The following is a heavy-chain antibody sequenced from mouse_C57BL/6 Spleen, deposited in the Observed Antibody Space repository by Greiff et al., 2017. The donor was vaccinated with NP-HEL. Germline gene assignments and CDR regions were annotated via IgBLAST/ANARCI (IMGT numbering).Heavy chain of an antibody. CDR3: ARRDGYYAMDY. CDR2: IYPRSGNT. Sequence: QVQLQQSGAELARPGASVRLSCKASGYTFTSYGISWVKQRTGQGLEWIGEIYPRSGNTYYNEKFKGKATLTADKSSSTAYMELRSLTSEDSAVYFCARRDGYYAMDYWGQGTSVTVSS. V-gene: IGHV1-81*01. J-gene: IGHJ4*01. CDR1: GYTFTSYG. D-gene: IGHD2-3*01.